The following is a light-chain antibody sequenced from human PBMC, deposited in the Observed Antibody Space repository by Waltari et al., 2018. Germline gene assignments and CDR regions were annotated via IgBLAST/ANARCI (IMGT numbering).Light chain of an antibody. J-gene: IGKJ2*01. CDR2: KAS. Sequence: DIQMTQSPSTLSASVGDRVTITCRASQTISIYLAWYQQKTGKAPNLLIYKASTLESGVPSRFSGSVSGTEFTLTISSLQPDDFAIYYCQQYHSYSPYTFGQGTKLDIK. V-gene: IGKV1-5*03. CDR3: QQYHSYSPYT. CDR1: QTISIY.